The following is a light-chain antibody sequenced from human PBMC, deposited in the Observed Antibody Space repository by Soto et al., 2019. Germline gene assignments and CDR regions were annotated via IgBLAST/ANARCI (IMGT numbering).Light chain of an antibody. CDR3: QQYGGSPLT. V-gene: IGKV3-20*01. CDR2: GAS. Sequence: EIVLTQSPGTLSLSPGEGATLSCRASQSINSFLAWYQQRRGQAPRLLIHGASNRATGIPDRFSGSGSGPGFTLTISRLEPEDFAVYYCQQYGGSPLTFGPGTKVDIK. J-gene: IGKJ3*01. CDR1: QSINSF.